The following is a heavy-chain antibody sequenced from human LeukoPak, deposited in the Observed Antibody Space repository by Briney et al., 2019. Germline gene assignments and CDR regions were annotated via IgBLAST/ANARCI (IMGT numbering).Heavy chain of an antibody. CDR3: AKDGAAEGNPLDY. J-gene: IGHJ4*01. CDR1: GFTFSKFG. Sequence: GGSVRLSCAASGFTFSKFGFHWVRQAPGKGLEWVAVIWLDGSNKYYAESVKGRFAISRDNSDSTLYLQMDSLTAEDTGVYYCAKDGAAEGNPLDYWGRGTLVTVSS. V-gene: IGHV3-33*06. D-gene: IGHD6-13*01. CDR2: IWLDGSNK.